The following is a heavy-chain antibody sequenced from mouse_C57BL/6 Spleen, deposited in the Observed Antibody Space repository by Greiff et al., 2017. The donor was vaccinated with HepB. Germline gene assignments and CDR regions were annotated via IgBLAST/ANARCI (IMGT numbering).Heavy chain of an antibody. Sequence: QVTLKESGPELVKPGASVKISCKASGYAFSSSWMNWVKQRPGKGLEWIGRIYPGDGDTNYNGKFKGKATLTADKSSSTAYMQLSSLTSEDSAVYFCARGDSSGYLDYWGQGTTLTVSS. CDR2: IYPGDGDT. CDR1: GYAFSSSW. V-gene: IGHV1-82*01. CDR3: ARGDSSGYLDY. J-gene: IGHJ2*01. D-gene: IGHD3-2*02.